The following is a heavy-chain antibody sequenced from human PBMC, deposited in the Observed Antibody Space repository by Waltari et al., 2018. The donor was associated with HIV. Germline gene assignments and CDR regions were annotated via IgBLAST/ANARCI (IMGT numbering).Heavy chain of an antibody. V-gene: IGHV3-74*01. J-gene: IGHJ4*02. D-gene: IGHD3-3*01. CDR3: TRAVFWSGFFTDYFFDY. Sequence: EVLLVESGGGLVQPGGSLRLSLSASIFHLSRYWLTWVRQVPGKGLVWVSRVNGDASSTDYADSVRGRFTISRDNAKNTLYLQMNSLRAEDTAVYYCTRAVFWSGFFTDYFFDYWGQGTPVTVSS. CDR2: VNGDASST. CDR1: IFHLSRYW.